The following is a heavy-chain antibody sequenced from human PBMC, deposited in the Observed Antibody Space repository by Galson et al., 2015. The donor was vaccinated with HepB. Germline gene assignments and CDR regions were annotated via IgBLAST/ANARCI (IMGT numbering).Heavy chain of an antibody. D-gene: IGHD6-19*01. CDR3: AKPYSTGWYLGETYYYNGLDV. Sequence: SLRLSCAASGFTFSSYAMSWVRQAPGKGLEWVSFINDGGGVTYYADSLKGRFTISRDNSKNTLYLQIHSLRAEDTAVYYCAKPYSTGWYLGETYYYNGLDVWGQGTTVTVSS. CDR1: GFTFSSYA. V-gene: IGHV3-23*01. CDR2: INDGGGVT. J-gene: IGHJ6*02.